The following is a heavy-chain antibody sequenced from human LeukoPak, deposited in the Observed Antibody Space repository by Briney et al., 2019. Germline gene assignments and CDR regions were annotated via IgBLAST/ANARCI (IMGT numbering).Heavy chain of an antibody. CDR1: GGSISSGSYS. V-gene: IGHV4-61*01. J-gene: IGHJ1*01. CDR2: IYYSGST. Sequence: TSETLSLTCTVSGGSISSGSYSWSWIRQPPGKGLEWIGYIYYSGSTNHNPSLKSRVTISVYTSKNQFSLKLSSVTAADTAVYYCARLKYYYDSSGYRAEYFQHWGQGTLVTVSS. CDR3: ARLKYYYDSSGYRAEYFQH. D-gene: IGHD3-22*01.